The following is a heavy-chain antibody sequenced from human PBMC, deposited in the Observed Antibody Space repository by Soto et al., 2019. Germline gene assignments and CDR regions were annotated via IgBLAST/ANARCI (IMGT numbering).Heavy chain of an antibody. J-gene: IGHJ5*02. D-gene: IGHD1-26*01. CDR1: GFSFSSYG. Sequence: QVQLVESGGGVVQPGRSLRLSCTASGFSFSSYGMHWVRQAPGKGLEWVALISYDGSNRFYADSAKGRFTISRDNSKNTLYLQMNSLRAEDTAVYYCAKDLFSGGSYPNWFDPWGQGTLVTVSS. V-gene: IGHV3-30*18. CDR3: AKDLFSGGSYPNWFDP. CDR2: ISYDGSNR.